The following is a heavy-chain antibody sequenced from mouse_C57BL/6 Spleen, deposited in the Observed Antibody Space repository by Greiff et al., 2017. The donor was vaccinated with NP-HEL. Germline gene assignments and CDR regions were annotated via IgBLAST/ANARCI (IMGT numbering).Heavy chain of an antibody. J-gene: IGHJ2*01. CDR1: GFTFSSYG. CDR2: ISSGGSYT. CDR3: ARQGAETGDY. D-gene: IGHD4-1*01. V-gene: IGHV5-6*01. Sequence: EVKLVESGGDLVKPGGSLKLSCAASGFTFSSYGMSWVRQTPDKRLEWVATISSGGSYTYYPDSVKGRFTISRDNAKNTLYLQMSSLKSEDTAMYYCARQGAETGDYWGQGTTLTVSS.